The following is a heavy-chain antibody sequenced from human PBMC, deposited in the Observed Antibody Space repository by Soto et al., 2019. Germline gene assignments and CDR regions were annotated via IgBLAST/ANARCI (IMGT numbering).Heavy chain of an antibody. Sequence: EVQLVESGGGLVQPGGSLRLSCAASGFTFSTYWMSWVRQAPGKGLEWVANIDQEGTEAYYVDSVKGRLTVSRDNAKNSLYLQMNRLRAEDTAVYYCARDRGMVITTTVYLDYWGQGTLVNVSS. CDR1: GFTFSTYW. J-gene: IGHJ4*02. CDR2: IDQEGTEA. V-gene: IGHV3-7*01. CDR3: ARDRGMVITTTVYLDY. D-gene: IGHD2-15*01.